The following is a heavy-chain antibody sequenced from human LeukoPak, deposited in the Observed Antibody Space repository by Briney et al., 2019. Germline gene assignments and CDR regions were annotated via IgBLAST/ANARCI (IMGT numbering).Heavy chain of an antibody. CDR1: GYSFTSYW. J-gene: IGHJ5*02. Sequence: GESLKISCKGSGYSFTSYWIGWVRQMPGKGLEWMGIIYPGDSDTRYSPSFKGQVTISADKSISTAYLQWSSLKASDTAMYYCARLSQPVAVAGTRWFDPWGQGTLVTVSS. V-gene: IGHV5-51*01. CDR3: ARLSQPVAVAGTRWFDP. D-gene: IGHD6-19*01. CDR2: IYPGDSDT.